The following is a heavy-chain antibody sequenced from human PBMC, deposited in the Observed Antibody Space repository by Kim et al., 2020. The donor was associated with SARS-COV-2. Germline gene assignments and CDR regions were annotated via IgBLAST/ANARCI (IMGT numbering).Heavy chain of an antibody. CDR3: ARAAMVRGITIYTFDM. Sequence: SVKGRFTISRENGKNSLYLQMNSLRAGDTAVYYCARAAMVRGITIYTFDMWGQGTMVTVSS. D-gene: IGHD3-10*01. V-gene: IGHV3-13*01. J-gene: IGHJ3*02.